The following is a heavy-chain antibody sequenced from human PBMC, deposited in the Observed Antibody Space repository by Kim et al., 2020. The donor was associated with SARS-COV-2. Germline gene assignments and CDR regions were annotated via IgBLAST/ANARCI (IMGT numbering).Heavy chain of an antibody. Sequence: SETLSLTCTVSGGSISSYYWSWIRQPPGKGLEWIGYIYYSGSTNYNPSLKSRVTISVDTSKNQFSLKLSSVTAADTAVYYCARDTSVYSSGLHTRYYYGMDVWGQGTTVSVSS. V-gene: IGHV4-59*01. CDR3: ARDTSVYSSGLHTRYYYGMDV. CDR2: IYYSGST. CDR1: GGSISSYY. J-gene: IGHJ6*02. D-gene: IGHD6-19*01.